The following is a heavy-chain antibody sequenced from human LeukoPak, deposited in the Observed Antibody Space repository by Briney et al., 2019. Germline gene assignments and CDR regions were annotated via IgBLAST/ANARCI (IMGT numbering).Heavy chain of an antibody. CDR1: GYTFTSYD. CDR3: AVQVGATTGEAFDI. D-gene: IGHD1-26*01. V-gene: IGHV1-8*01. Sequence: ASVKVSCKASGYTFTSYDINWVRQATGQGLEWMGWMNPNSGNTGYAQKFQGRVTMTRDTSTSTVYMELSSLRSEDTAVYYCAVQVGATTGEAFDIWGQGTMVTVSS. CDR2: MNPNSGNT. J-gene: IGHJ3*02.